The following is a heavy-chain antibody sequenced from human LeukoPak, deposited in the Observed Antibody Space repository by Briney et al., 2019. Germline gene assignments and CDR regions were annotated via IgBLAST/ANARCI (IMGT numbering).Heavy chain of an antibody. CDR3: ARGPIYDYVWGSYRGGYDY. CDR1: GGSISSYY. J-gene: IGHJ4*02. CDR2: IYYSGST. D-gene: IGHD3-16*02. Sequence: SETLSLTCTVSGGSISSYYWSWIRQPPGKGLEWIGYIYYSGSTNYNPSLKSRVTISVDTSKNQFSLKLSSVTAADTAVYYCARGPIYDYVWGSYRGGYDYWGQGTLVTVSS. V-gene: IGHV4-59*01.